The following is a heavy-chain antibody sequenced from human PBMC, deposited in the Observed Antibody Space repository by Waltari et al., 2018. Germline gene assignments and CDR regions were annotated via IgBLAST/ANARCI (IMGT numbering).Heavy chain of an antibody. CDR3: AREYSRICFHALDG. CDR1: GFTLRNYG. D-gene: IGHD6-13*01. J-gene: IGHJ6*02. Sequence: QVHVVESGGGVVQPGGSLRLSCAASGFTLRNYGMHWVRQAPGKGLEWVAVIQYDGSIKNYADSVKGRFTISRENSKNTLYLEMKSLRAEDTAVYYCAREYSRICFHALDGWGQGTAVTVSS. CDR2: IQYDGSIK. V-gene: IGHV3-33*05.